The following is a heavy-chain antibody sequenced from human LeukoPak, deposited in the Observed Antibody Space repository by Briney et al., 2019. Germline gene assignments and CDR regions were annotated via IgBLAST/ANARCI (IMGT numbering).Heavy chain of an antibody. CDR2: TYYRSKWYN. Sequence: SQTLSLTCAISGGSVSSNSAIWNWIRQSPSRGFEWLGRTYYRSKWYNDYVLSVKGRITINPDTSKNQFSLQLNSVTPEDTAVYYCARALAGEHFYFDYWGQGSLVTVSS. CDR1: GGSVSSNSAI. D-gene: IGHD6-19*01. V-gene: IGHV6-1*01. CDR3: ARALAGEHFYFDY. J-gene: IGHJ4*02.